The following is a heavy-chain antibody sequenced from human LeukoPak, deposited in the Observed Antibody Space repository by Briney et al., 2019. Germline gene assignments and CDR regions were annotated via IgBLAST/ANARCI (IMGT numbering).Heavy chain of an antibody. CDR2: INSDGSST. D-gene: IGHD1-26*01. Sequence: PGGSLRLSCAASGFTFSSYWMHWVRQAPGKGLGWVSRINSDGSSTSYADSVKGRFTISRDNAKNTLYLQMNSLRAEATAVYYCARARGELLSYYFDYWGQGTLVTVSS. CDR3: ARARGELLSYYFDY. CDR1: GFTFSSYW. J-gene: IGHJ4*02. V-gene: IGHV3-74*01.